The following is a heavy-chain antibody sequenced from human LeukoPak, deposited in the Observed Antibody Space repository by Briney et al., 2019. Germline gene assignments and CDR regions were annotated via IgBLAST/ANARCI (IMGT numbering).Heavy chain of an antibody. Sequence: SVKVSCKASGGTFSSNAINWVRQAPGQGLEWMGGIIPLFGAANYAQKFQDRVTITTDESTSTAYMELNSLRSDDTAVYYCARVFSSYYDSSGSFDYWGQGTLVTVSS. D-gene: IGHD3-22*01. J-gene: IGHJ4*02. CDR1: GGTFSSNA. V-gene: IGHV1-69*05. CDR2: IIPLFGAA. CDR3: ARVFSSYYDSSGSFDY.